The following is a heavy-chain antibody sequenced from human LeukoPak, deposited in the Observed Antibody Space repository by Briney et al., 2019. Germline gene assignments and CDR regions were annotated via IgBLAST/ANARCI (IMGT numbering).Heavy chain of an antibody. J-gene: IGHJ4*02. CDR1: GFTVTTNY. Sequence: GGSLSLSCAASGFTVTTNYMSWVRQAPGKGLEWVSVIYSGGITYYADSVKGRFTISRDSSKNTLYLQMNSLRVEDTAVYYCARRRSSGSNWGQGTLVTVSS. D-gene: IGHD6-19*01. CDR2: IYSGGIT. CDR3: ARRRSSGSN. V-gene: IGHV3-66*02.